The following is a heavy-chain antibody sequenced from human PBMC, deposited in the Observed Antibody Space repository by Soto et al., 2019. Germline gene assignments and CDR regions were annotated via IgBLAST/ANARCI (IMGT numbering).Heavy chain of an antibody. V-gene: IGHV1-69*01. Sequence: QVQLVQSGAEVKKPGSSVKVSCKASGGTFSSYAISWVRQAPGQVLEWMGGIIPIFGTANYAQKFQGRVTITADESTSTAYMELSSLRSEDTAVYYCARDQDRGIGSSFDYWGQGTLVTVSS. CDR2: IIPIFGTA. D-gene: IGHD2-15*01. CDR3: ARDQDRGIGSSFDY. CDR1: GGTFSSYA. J-gene: IGHJ4*02.